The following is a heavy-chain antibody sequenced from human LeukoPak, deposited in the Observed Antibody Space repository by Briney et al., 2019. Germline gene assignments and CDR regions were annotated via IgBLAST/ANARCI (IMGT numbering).Heavy chain of an antibody. Sequence: GRSLRLSCAASGFTFSSYGMHWVRQAPGKGLEWVAVISYDGSNKYYADSVKGRFTISRDNSKNTLYLQMNSLRAEGTAVYYCAKDRRYFDWLYAGDYFDYWGQGTLVTVSS. CDR3: AKDRRYFDWLYAGDYFDY. CDR1: GFTFSSYG. V-gene: IGHV3-30*18. J-gene: IGHJ4*02. D-gene: IGHD3-9*01. CDR2: ISYDGSNK.